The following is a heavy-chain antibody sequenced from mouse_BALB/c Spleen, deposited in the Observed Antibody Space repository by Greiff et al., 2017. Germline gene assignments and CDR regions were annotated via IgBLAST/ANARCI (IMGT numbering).Heavy chain of an antibody. CDR3: ASGGVRRYFDV. J-gene: IGHJ1*01. V-gene: IGHV1-14*01. CDR2: INPYNDGT. Sequence: HLVESGPELVKPGASVKMSCKASGYTFTSYVMHWVKQKPGQGLEWIGYINPYNDGTKYNEKFKGKATLTSDKSSSTAYMELSSLTSEDSAVYYCASGGVRRYFDVWGAGTTVTVSS. D-gene: IGHD2-14*01. CDR1: GYTFTSYV.